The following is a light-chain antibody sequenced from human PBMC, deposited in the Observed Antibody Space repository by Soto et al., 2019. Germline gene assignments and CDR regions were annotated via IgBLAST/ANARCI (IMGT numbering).Light chain of an antibody. CDR1: QSVNSN. CDR2: GAS. J-gene: IGKJ4*01. V-gene: IGKV3-15*01. CDR3: QQYNKWPLT. Sequence: EIVMTQSPDTLSVSPGERATLSCRASQSVNSNLAWYQQKPGQAPRLLIFGASTRATGTPARFSGSGSATEFTLTISSLQSEDFAVYYCQQYNKWPLTFGGGTKV.